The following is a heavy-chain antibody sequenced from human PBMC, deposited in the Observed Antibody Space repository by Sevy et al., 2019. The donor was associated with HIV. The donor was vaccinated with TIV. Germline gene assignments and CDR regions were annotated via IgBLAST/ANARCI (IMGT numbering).Heavy chain of an antibody. Sequence: GGSLRLSCAASGFTFRSYGMHWVRQAPGKGLEWVAVIWDNGRKKYYADSVKGRFTISRDNSKNTLYLQMNSLRAEDTAVYYCARGGYCTNNVCYGSIDYWGRGTLVTVSS. CDR2: IWDNGRKK. CDR1: GFTFRSYG. V-gene: IGHV3-33*01. D-gene: IGHD2-8*01. CDR3: ARGGYCTNNVCYGSIDY. J-gene: IGHJ4*02.